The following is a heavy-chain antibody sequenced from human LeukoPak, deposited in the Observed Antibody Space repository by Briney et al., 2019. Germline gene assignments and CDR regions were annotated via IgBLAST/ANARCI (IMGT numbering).Heavy chain of an antibody. Sequence: GGSLRLSCAASGFTFSSYAMHRVRQAPGKGLEWVAVIWYDGSNECYADSVTGRFAISRDNSKNPLYLQMNSLRVEDTAVYYCARGGCSGGTCYAGTDWFDPWGQGTLDTVSS. CDR2: IWYDGSNE. D-gene: IGHD2-15*01. CDR3: ARGGCSGGTCYAGTDWFDP. CDR1: GFTFSSYA. V-gene: IGHV3-33*08. J-gene: IGHJ5*02.